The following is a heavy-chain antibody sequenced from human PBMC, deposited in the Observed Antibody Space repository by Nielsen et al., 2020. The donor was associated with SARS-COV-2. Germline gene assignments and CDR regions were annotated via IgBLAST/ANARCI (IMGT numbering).Heavy chain of an antibody. D-gene: IGHD3-10*02. CDR1: GYSLPSNW. CDR3: ARHYYNVVGSPGGYFDL. CDR2: IDPSDSYT. J-gene: IGHJ2*01. Sequence: GESLKISCKGSGYSLPSNWISWVRQMPGKGLEWMRMIDPSDSYTNYSPPFQGHVTISADRSINTAYLQWGSLKASDTAIYYCARHYYNVVGSPGGYFDLWGRGTLVTVSS. V-gene: IGHV5-10-1*01.